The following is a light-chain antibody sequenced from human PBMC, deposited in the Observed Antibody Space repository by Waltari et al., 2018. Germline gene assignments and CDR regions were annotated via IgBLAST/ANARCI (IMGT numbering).Light chain of an antibody. CDR1: QDISSY. J-gene: IGKJ1*01. Sequence: DLQMTQSPSSLSASVGDRVTIPCRASQDISSYLAWYQQKPGKVPYLLIYAASTFQSGVPSRFSGSWSGTYFTLTISSLQPEDVATYYCQNGVTFGQGTKVEIK. CDR3: QNGVT. CDR2: AAS. V-gene: IGKV1-27*01.